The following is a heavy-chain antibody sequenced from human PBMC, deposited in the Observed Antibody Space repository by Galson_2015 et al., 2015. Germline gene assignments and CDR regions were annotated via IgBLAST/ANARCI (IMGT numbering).Heavy chain of an antibody. CDR2: IYYSGST. D-gene: IGHD6-6*01. V-gene: IGHV4-61*01. J-gene: IGHJ4*02. Sequence: SETLSLTCTVSGGSVSSGSYYWSWIRQPPGKGLEWIGYIYYSGSTNYNPSLKSRVTISVDTSKNQFSLKLSSVTAADTAVYYCARDSGGIAARRYDYWGQGTLVTVSS. CDR3: ARDSGGIAARRYDY. CDR1: GGSVSSGSYY.